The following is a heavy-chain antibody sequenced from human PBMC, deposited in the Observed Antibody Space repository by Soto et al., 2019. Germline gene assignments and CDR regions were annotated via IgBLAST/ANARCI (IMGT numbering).Heavy chain of an antibody. V-gene: IGHV1-18*01. CDR2: ISAYNGNT. J-gene: IGHJ5*02. CDR1: GYTFTSYG. D-gene: IGHD3-16*01. CDR3: ARASLSVGDYNCFHP. Sequence: QVPLVQSGAEVKKPGASVKVSCKASGYTFTSYGISWVRQAPGQGLEWMGWISAYNGNTNYAQKLQGRVTMTTDTSTSTAYMELRSLTSDDTAVYYCARASLSVGDYNCFHPWGQGTLVTVSS.